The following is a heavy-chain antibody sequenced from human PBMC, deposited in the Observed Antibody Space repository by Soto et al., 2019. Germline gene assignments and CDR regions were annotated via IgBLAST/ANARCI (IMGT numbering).Heavy chain of an antibody. J-gene: IGHJ4*02. D-gene: IGHD3-10*01. CDR2: SRNKANSYIT. Sequence: EVQLVESGGGLVRPGGSLRLSCAASGFTFSDHYMDWVRQAPGKGLEWVGRSRNKANSYITEYAASVQGRFTISRDDSKSSLYLHMNSLKSEGRAVDYCASWGRGACDYWGQGSLVTVSS. CDR3: ASWGRGACDY. V-gene: IGHV3-72*01. CDR1: GFTFSDHY.